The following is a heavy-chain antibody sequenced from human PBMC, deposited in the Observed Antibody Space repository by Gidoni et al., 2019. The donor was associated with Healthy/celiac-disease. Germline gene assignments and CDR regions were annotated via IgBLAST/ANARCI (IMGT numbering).Heavy chain of an antibody. Sequence: EVQMVESGGGLVQPGRSLRLSCAASVFAFDDYAMHWVRQAPGKGLEWSSGISWNSGSIGYADSVKGRFTISRDNAKNSLYLQMNILRAEDTALYYCAKDMGGNWGWGGDYWGQGTLVTVSS. D-gene: IGHD7-27*01. V-gene: IGHV3-9*01. CDR3: AKDMGGNWGWGGDY. CDR2: ISWNSGSI. CDR1: VFAFDDYA. J-gene: IGHJ4*02.